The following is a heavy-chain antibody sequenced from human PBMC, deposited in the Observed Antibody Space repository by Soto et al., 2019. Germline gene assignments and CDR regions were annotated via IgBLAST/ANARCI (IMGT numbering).Heavy chain of an antibody. CDR3: ARHRGSTSRLVYGMDV. CDR1: GGPFSSYA. J-gene: IGHJ6*02. Sequence: QVQLVQSGAEVKKPGSSVKVSCKASGGPFSSYAISWVRQAPGQGLEWMGGIIPFFGTTNYAQKFQDRVTITADKSTNTAHIELRSLRYEDTAVYYCARHRGSTSRLVYGMDVWGQGTTVTVSS. CDR2: IIPFFGTT. D-gene: IGHD2-2*01. V-gene: IGHV1-69*06.